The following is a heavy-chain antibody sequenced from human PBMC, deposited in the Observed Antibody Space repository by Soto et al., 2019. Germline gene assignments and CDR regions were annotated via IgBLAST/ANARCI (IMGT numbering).Heavy chain of an antibody. V-gene: IGHV3-9*01. Sequence: PGGSLRLSCAASGFTFDDYAMHWVRQAPGKGLEWVSGISWNSGSIGYADSVKGRFTISRDNAKNSLYLQMNSLRAEDTALYYCAEGVPWNPIRGGYDNEGGYMDVWGKGTTVIVSS. D-gene: IGHD5-12*01. CDR2: ISWNSGSI. CDR1: GFTFDDYA. CDR3: AEGVPWNPIRGGYDNEGGYMDV. J-gene: IGHJ6*03.